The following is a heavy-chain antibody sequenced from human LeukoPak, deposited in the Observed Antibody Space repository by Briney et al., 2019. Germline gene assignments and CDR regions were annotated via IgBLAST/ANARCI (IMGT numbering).Heavy chain of an antibody. Sequence: PGGSLRLSCAASGFTFSSYWMSWVRQAPGKGLEWVANIKKDGSEKYYVDSVKGRFTISRDNAKKSLYLQMNSLGAEDTAVYYCAKGLIGVTMVRGVMGLFDYWGQGTLVTVSS. V-gene: IGHV3-7*01. CDR1: GFTFSSYW. CDR3: AKGLIGVTMVRGVMGLFDY. D-gene: IGHD3-10*01. CDR2: IKKDGSEK. J-gene: IGHJ4*02.